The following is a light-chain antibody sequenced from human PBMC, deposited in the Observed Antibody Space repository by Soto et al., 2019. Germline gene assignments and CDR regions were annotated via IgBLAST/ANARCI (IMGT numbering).Light chain of an antibody. Sequence: VLTQSPGTLSLSPGERATLSCRASQSVSSSYLAWYQQKPGQAPRLLIYGASSRATGIPDRFSGSGSGTDFTLTISRLEPEDCALYYCQQYGSSPQSFGQGTKVDI. V-gene: IGKV3-20*01. CDR1: QSVSSSY. CDR3: QQYGSSPQS. J-gene: IGKJ1*01. CDR2: GAS.